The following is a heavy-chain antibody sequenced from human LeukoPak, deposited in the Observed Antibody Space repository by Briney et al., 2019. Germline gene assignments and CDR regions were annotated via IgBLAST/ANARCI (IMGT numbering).Heavy chain of an antibody. J-gene: IGHJ4*02. CDR3: ATDLHSGWTTVTTGY. Sequence: ASVKVSCKVSGYTLTELSMHWVRQAPGKGLEWRGGFDPEDGETIYAQKFQGRVTMTEDTSTDTAYMELSSLRPEDTAVYYCATDLHSGWTTVTTGYWGQGTLVTVSS. V-gene: IGHV1-24*01. D-gene: IGHD4-17*01. CDR1: GYTLTELS. CDR2: FDPEDGET.